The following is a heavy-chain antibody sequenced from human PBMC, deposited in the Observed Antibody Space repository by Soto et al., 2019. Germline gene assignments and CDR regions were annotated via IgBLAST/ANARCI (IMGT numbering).Heavy chain of an antibody. J-gene: IGHJ6*02. Sequence: QVQLLQSGAEVKKPGSSVRVSCEASGGTFRTYAISWVRQAPGQGLEWMGEIIPIFGTVNYAQKFQGRVTITADESTTTVYMDLRSLRSEDTAVYYCAKGAVAGTPTSYYYYGMDVWGQETTVTVSS. CDR3: AKGAVAGTPTSYYYYGMDV. D-gene: IGHD6-19*01. CDR2: IIPIFGTV. V-gene: IGHV1-69*12. CDR1: GGTFRTYA.